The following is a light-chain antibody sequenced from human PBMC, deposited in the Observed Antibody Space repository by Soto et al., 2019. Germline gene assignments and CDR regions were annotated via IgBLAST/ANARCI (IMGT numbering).Light chain of an antibody. CDR2: KTS. CDR3: QQYSSYPYT. CDR1: QSFNTW. V-gene: IGKV1-5*03. J-gene: IGKJ2*01. Sequence: DVQMTQSPSSLSPSVGDRVTITCRASQSFNTWLAWYQQKPGKAPKLLIYKTSILESGVPSRFSGSGSGTESTLTISGLQPEDSATYYCQQYSSYPYTFGQGTKLEIK.